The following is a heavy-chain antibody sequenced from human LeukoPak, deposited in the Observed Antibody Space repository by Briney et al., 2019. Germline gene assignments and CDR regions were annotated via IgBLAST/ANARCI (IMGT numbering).Heavy chain of an antibody. CDR1: GFTFSKYY. V-gene: IGHV3-11*01. D-gene: IGHD3-10*01. Sequence: GGSLRLSCAASGFTFSKYYMSWIRQAPGKGLEWISYIVNSGGTTSYADSVQGRFTISSDDAKNSLYLQMNSLRAEDTAVYYCAGGYGSGSYSAWGQGMPVTVSS. J-gene: IGHJ5*02. CDR3: AGGYGSGSYSA. CDR2: IVNSGGTT.